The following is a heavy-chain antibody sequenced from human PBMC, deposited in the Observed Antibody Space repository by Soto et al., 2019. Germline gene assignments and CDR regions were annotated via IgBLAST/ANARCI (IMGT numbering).Heavy chain of an antibody. CDR2: IYYSGST. Sequence: SETLSLTCTVSGGSINTYYWSWIRQPPGKGLEWIGYIYYSGSTNYNPSLKSRVTISANTSKNQFSLELSSVTAADTALYYCARGYCSGGSCYRPRFAYWAQGTLVPVSS. J-gene: IGHJ1*01. V-gene: IGHV4-59*01. D-gene: IGHD2-15*01. CDR1: GGSINTYY. CDR3: ARGYCSGGSCYRPRFAY.